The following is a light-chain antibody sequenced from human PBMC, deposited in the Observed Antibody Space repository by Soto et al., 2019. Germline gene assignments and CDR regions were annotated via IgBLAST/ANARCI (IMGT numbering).Light chain of an antibody. Sequence: HSVLTQPPSVSGAPGQRVTISCTGSSSDIGAGYDVHWYQQLPGKAPTLLIYGNTKRPSGVPDRFSGSRSGTSASLAITGLQAEDEADYYCQSYDSSLRHYVFGTGTKVTVL. CDR2: GNT. CDR1: SSDIGAGYD. V-gene: IGLV1-40*01. J-gene: IGLJ1*01. CDR3: QSYDSSLRHYV.